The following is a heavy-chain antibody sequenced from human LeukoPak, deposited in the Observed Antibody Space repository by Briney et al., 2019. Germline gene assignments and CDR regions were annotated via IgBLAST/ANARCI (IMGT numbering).Heavy chain of an antibody. D-gene: IGHD1-1*01. J-gene: IGHJ6*03. CDR2: IYYGGST. V-gene: IGHV4-39*07. CDR3: ARGLLERRGGHYYYMDV. Sequence: SETLSLTCTVSGGSISSSSYYWGWIRQPPGKGLEWIGSIYYGGSTYYNPSLKSRVTISVDTSKNQFSLKLSSVTAADTAVYYCARGLLERRGGHYYYMDVWGKGTTVTVSS. CDR1: GGSISSSSYY.